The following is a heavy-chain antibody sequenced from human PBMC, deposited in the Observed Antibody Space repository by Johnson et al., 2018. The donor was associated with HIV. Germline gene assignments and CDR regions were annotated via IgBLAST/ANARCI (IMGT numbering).Heavy chain of an antibody. CDR1: ELTSSNYA. J-gene: IGHJ3*02. CDR3: AGEIVVEVAATLISGAFDI. Sequence: EVQLVESGGGLVQPGGSLRLSCVASELTSSNYAISWVRQAPGQGLEWVSAISASGRDIYYADSVKGRFTISRDNSKNTLFLQMNSLRAEETAVYYCAGEIVVEVAATLISGAFDIWGQGTMVTVSS. CDR2: ISASGRDI. D-gene: IGHD2-15*01. V-gene: IGHV3-23*04.